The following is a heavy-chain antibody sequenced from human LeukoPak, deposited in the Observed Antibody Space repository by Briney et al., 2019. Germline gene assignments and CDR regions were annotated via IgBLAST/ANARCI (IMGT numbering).Heavy chain of an antibody. CDR2: MSGSGAST. V-gene: IGHV3-23*01. CDR1: GFTFSSYA. D-gene: IGHD5-18*01. Sequence: GGSLRLSCAASGFTFSSYAMSWVRQAPGKGLEWVSAMSGSGASTYYADSVKGRFTISRDNSKNTLYLQMNSLRAEDTAVYYCGAKDTAMGSNYDYWGQGTLVTVSS. J-gene: IGHJ4*02. CDR3: GAKDTAMGSNYDY.